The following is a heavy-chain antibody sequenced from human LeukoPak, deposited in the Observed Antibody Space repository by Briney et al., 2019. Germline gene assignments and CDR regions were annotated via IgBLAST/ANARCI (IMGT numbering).Heavy chain of an antibody. Sequence: PSETLSLTCAVYGGSFSGYYWSWIRHPPGKGLEWIGEINHSGSTNYNPSLKSRVTISVDTTKNQFSLKLSSVTAADTAVYYCARFHDFWSGYSDYWGQGTLVTVSS. CDR1: GGSFSGYY. CDR2: INHSGST. J-gene: IGHJ4*02. CDR3: ARFHDFWSGYSDY. V-gene: IGHV4-34*01. D-gene: IGHD3-3*01.